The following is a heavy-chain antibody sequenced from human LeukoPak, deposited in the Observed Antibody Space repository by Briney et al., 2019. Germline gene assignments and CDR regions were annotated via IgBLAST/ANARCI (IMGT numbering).Heavy chain of an antibody. J-gene: IGHJ5*02. CDR3: ARGRSGWPWDP. CDR2: ISSSSSTI. Sequence: GGSLRLSCAASGFTFSSYSMNWVRQAPGKGLEWVSYISSSSSTIYYADSVKGRFTISRDNAKNSLYLQMNSLRAEDTAVYYCARGRSGWPWDPWGQGTLVTVSS. CDR1: GFTFSSYS. V-gene: IGHV3-48*01. D-gene: IGHD6-19*01.